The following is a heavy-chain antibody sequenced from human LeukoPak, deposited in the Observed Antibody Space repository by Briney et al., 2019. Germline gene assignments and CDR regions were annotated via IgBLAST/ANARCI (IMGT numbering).Heavy chain of an antibody. CDR2: ISGSGGIT. D-gene: IGHD1/OR15-1a*01. V-gene: IGHV3-23*01. J-gene: IGHJ4*02. CDR3: AKVSQTNPYH. CDR1: GFTFSSYA. Sequence: PGGSLRLSCAASGFTFSSYAMTWVRQAPGKGLEWVSIISGSGGITHYADSVKGRFTISRDNSKNTLYLQMNSLRAEDTAVYYCAKVSQTNPYHWGQGTLVTVSS.